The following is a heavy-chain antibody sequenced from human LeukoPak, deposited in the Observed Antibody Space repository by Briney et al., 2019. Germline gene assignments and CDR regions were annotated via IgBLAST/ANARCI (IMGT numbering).Heavy chain of an antibody. V-gene: IGHV1-2*02. Sequence: GASVTVSCKASGYRFISNYIQWVRQAPGLGPEWMGWMHPGNGNTRYAEKFQGRVTMTRDTSINTAYMDLNSLRSDDTAVYYCAREGSYCVGGDCYSFDFWGQGTLITVSS. CDR1: GYRFISNY. CDR2: MHPGNGNT. J-gene: IGHJ4*02. D-gene: IGHD2-21*02. CDR3: AREGSYCVGGDCYSFDF.